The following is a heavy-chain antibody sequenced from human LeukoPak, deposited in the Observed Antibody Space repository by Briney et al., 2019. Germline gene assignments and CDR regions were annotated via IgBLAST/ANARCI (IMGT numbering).Heavy chain of an antibody. D-gene: IGHD3-10*01. CDR1: GGSLISSSYY. CDR2: IYDKENT. J-gene: IGHJ5*02. Sequence: SETLSLTCAVSGGSLISSSYYWGWIRQSPGKGLEWIGSIYDKENTYYNPSLKSRVTLSVDTSKNQFSLKLNSVTATDTAVYFCARSDFRGFVYFDPWGPGTLVTVSS. V-gene: IGHV4-39*01. CDR3: ARSDFRGFVYFDP.